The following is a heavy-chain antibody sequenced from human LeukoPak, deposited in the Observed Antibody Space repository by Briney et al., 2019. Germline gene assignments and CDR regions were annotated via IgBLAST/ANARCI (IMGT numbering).Heavy chain of an antibody. CDR3: ARDRHRYRGINGDGDAFDV. V-gene: IGHV3-53*01. J-gene: IGHJ3*01. D-gene: IGHD5-12*01. CDR1: GFAVSSNY. CDR2: VYSDGSI. Sequence: GGSLRLSCEASGFAVSSNYISWVRQAPGKGLEWVSIVYSDGSIFHADSVKGRFTMSRDISRNTLDLQMNSLRVEDTAVYFCARDRHRYRGINGDGDAFDVWGQRTMVTFSS.